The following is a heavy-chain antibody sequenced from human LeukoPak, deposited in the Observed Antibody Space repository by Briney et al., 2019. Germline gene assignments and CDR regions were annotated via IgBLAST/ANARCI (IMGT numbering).Heavy chain of an antibody. V-gene: IGHV4-59*08. CDR1: GDSISRYY. CDR2: IYYSGGT. D-gene: IGHD5-24*01. Sequence: SETLSLTCSVSGDSISRYYWSWIRQPPGKGLEWIGYIYYSGGTNYNPSLKSRVTIAVDTSKSQFSLQLRSVTAADTAVYFCARHRDGYYRSSDFGYWGQGTLVTVSS. J-gene: IGHJ4*02. CDR3: ARHRDGYYRSSDFGY.